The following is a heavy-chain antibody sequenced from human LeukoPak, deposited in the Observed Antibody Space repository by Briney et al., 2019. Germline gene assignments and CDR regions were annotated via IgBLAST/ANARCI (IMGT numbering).Heavy chain of an antibody. CDR1: GFTFSSYG. D-gene: IGHD6-19*01. V-gene: IGHV3-30*02. J-gene: IGHJ4*02. Sequence: GALRLSCAASGFTFSSYGMHWVRQAPGKGLEWVAFIRYDGSNKYYADSVKGRFTISRDNSKNTLYLQMNSLRAEDTAVYYCAKGQGSIAVAPFDYWGQGTLVTVSS. CDR2: IRYDGSNK. CDR3: AKGQGSIAVAPFDY.